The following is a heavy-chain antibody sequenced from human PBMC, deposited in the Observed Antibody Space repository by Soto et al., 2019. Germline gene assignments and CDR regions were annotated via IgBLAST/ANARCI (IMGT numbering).Heavy chain of an antibody. V-gene: IGHV4-4*02. CDR2: IYHSGST. D-gene: IGHD2-15*01. CDR1: GGSISSSNW. Sequence: QVQLQESGPGLVKPSGTLSLTCAVSGGSISSSNWWSWVRQPPGKGLEWIGEIYHSGSTNYNPSLKSRVTISVAKSKNQFCRKRSSVTAAVTAVYYCARAGRGYCSGGSCYSGLHGMDVWGQGTTVTVSS. J-gene: IGHJ6*02. CDR3: ARAGRGYCSGGSCYSGLHGMDV.